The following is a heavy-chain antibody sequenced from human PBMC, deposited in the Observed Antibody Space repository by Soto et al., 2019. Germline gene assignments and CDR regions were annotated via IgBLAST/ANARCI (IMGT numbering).Heavy chain of an antibody. J-gene: IGHJ4*02. CDR1: GYTFTSYG. CDR3: ARAPLDYYYDSSGPFDY. Sequence: ASVKVSCKTSGYTFTSYGISWVRQAPGQGLEWMGWISAYNGNTNYAQKLQGRVTMTTDTSTSTAYMELRSLRSDDTAVYYCARAPLDYYYDSSGPFDYWGQGTLVTVSS. D-gene: IGHD3-22*01. CDR2: ISAYNGNT. V-gene: IGHV1-18*01.